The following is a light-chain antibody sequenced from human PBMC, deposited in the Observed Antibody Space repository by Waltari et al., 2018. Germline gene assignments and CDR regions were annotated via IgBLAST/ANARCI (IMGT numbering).Light chain of an antibody. Sequence: DVVVTQSPLSLPVTLGQPASISCRASESLVHTDGNTYLHWFQQRPGQSPRRLIYMVSERDFGVPDRFSVSGSGTDFTLKISRVEAEDVGIYYCMQSTHWPPWTFGQGTKVEIK. CDR1: ESLVHTDGNTY. CDR2: MVS. CDR3: MQSTHWPPWT. J-gene: IGKJ1*01. V-gene: IGKV2-30*02.